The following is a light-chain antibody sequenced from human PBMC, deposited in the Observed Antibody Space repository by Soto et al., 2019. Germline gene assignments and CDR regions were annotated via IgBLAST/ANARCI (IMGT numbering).Light chain of an antibody. J-gene: IGLJ1*01. CDR3: CSYAGSYSYV. CDR1: SSDVGGYNY. V-gene: IGLV2-11*01. Sequence: ALTQPRSVSGSPGQSVTISCTGTSSDVGGYNYVSWYQQHPGKAPKLMIYDVSKRPSGVPDRFSGSKSGNTASLTISGLQAEDEADYYCCSYAGSYSYVFGTGTRSPS. CDR2: DVS.